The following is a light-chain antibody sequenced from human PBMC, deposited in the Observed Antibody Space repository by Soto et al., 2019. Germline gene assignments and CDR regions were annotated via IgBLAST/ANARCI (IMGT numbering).Light chain of an antibody. Sequence: EIVMTQSPATLSLSPGERASLSCSASQSISSNLAWYQQKPGQAPRLLIYGASTRAPDIPARFSGSGSGTEFTLTISSLQSADFAVYYCQHYNNWPPLTFGGGTKVDIK. CDR3: QHYNNWPPLT. V-gene: IGKV3-15*01. CDR1: QSISSN. CDR2: GAS. J-gene: IGKJ4*01.